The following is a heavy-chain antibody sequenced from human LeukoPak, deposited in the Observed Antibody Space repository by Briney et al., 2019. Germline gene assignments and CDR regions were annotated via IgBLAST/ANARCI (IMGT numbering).Heavy chain of an antibody. CDR3: ARVAVAASFDY. CDR2: IIPIFGTA. Sequence: PVKVSCKASRGTFSSYAISRVRQAPGQGLEWMGGIIPIFGTANYAQKFQGRVTITADKSTSTAYMELSSLRSEDTAVYYCARVAVAASFDYWGQGTLVTVSS. J-gene: IGHJ4*02. D-gene: IGHD6-19*01. V-gene: IGHV1-69*06. CDR1: RGTFSSYA.